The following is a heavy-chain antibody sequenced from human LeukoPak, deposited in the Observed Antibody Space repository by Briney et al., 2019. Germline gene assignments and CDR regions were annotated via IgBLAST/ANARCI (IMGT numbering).Heavy chain of an antibody. CDR1: GGSISSYY. D-gene: IGHD3-3*01. V-gene: IGHV4-4*07. J-gene: IGHJ4*02. CDR3: ARDYYDFWSGYPILRFDY. CDR2: IYTSGST. Sequence: SETLSLTCTVSGGSISSYYWSWTRQPAGKGLEWIGRIYTSGSTNYNPSLKSRVTISVDTSKNQFSLKLSSVTAADTAVYYCARDYYDFWSGYPILRFDYWGQGTLVTVSS.